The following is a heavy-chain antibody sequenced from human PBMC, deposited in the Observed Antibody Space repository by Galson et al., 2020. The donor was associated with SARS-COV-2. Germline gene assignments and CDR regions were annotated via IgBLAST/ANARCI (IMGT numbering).Heavy chain of an antibody. CDR3: ARGVARGYEFWGGYLDY. CDR1: GGSIDISSYY. Sequence: SETLSLTCTVSGGSIDISSYYWGWIRQPPGKGLEWIASISYSGSTYYNSTLKSRVTISVDLSRNQFSLKLTSVTAADTAGYFCARGVARGYEFWGGYLDYWGQGTLVTVSS. D-gene: IGHD3-3*01. J-gene: IGHJ4*02. V-gene: IGHV4-39*07. CDR2: ISYSGST.